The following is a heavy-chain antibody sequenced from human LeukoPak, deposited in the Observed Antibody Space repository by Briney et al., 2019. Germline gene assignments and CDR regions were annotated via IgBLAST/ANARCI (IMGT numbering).Heavy chain of an antibody. V-gene: IGHV4-31*11. J-gene: IGHJ3*02. CDR2: IYYSGST. CDR1: GGSFSGYY. Sequence: PSETLSLTCAVYGGSFSGYYWSWIRQHPGKGLEWIGYIYYSGSTYYNPSLKSRVTISVDTSKNQFSLKLSSVTAADTAVYYCARDRDVEMATIGAFDIWGQGTMVTVSS. CDR3: ARDRDVEMATIGAFDI. D-gene: IGHD5-24*01.